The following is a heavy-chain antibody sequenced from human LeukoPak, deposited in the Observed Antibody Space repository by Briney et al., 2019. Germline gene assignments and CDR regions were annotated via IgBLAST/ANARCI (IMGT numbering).Heavy chain of an antibody. V-gene: IGHV3-23*01. D-gene: IGHD6-19*01. CDR1: GFTFNSYS. CDR2: IFGSGGSA. Sequence: GGSLRLSCAASGFTFNSYSMYWVRQAPGKGLEWVSGIFGSGGSAHYADSVKGRFTISRDNSKNAVYLQMDSLRVEDTAVYYCGKTTTGYSSGRYPGWPVDYWGQGTLVTVSS. J-gene: IGHJ4*02. CDR3: GKTTTGYSSGRYPGWPVDY.